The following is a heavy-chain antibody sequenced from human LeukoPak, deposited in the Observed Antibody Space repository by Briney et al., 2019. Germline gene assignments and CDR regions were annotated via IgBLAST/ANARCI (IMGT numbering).Heavy chain of an antibody. CDR2: IYYSGST. Sequence: SETLSLTCTVSGGSISSSSYYWGWIRQPPGKGLEWIGSIYYSGSTYYNPSLKSRVTISVDTSENQFSLKLSSVTAADTAVYYCASGYSYADAFDIWGQGTMVTVSS. CDR3: ASGYSYADAFDI. V-gene: IGHV4-39*01. J-gene: IGHJ3*02. CDR1: GGSISSSSYY. D-gene: IGHD5-18*01.